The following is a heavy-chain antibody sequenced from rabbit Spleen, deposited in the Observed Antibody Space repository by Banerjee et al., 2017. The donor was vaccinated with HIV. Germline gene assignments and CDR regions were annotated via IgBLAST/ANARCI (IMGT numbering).Heavy chain of an antibody. J-gene: IGHJ4*01. Sequence: QSLEESGGDLVKPEGSLTLTCTASGFSFSGGCYMCWVRQAPGKGLEWIGCIYAGSSGSTYYASWAKGRFTISKTSSTTVTLQMTSLTAADTATYFCAREFAYGTSSGYDLWGPGTLVTVS. D-gene: IGHD1-1*01. CDR3: AREFAYGTSSGYDL. V-gene: IGHV1S40*01. CDR2: IYAGSSGST. CDR1: GFSFSGGCY.